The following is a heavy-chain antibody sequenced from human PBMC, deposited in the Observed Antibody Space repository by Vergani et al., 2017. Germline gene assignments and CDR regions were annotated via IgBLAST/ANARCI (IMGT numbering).Heavy chain of an antibody. J-gene: IGHJ4*02. V-gene: IGHV1-46*03. CDR2: INPSGGST. CDR1: GYTFTSYY. Sequence: VQLVQSGAEVRKPGASVTVSCTASGYTFTSYYMHWVRQAPGQGLEWMGIINPSGGSTSYAQKFQGRVTMTRDTSTSTVYMELSSLRSEDTAVYYCARPHGDILPPDPRRLDYWGQGTLVTVSS. CDR3: ARPHGDILPPDPRRLDY.